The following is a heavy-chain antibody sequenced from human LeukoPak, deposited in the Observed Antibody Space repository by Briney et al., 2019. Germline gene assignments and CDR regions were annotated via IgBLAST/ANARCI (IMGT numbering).Heavy chain of an antibody. J-gene: IGHJ5*02. CDR2: INPSGGST. V-gene: IGHV1-46*01. CDR1: GYTFTSYY. D-gene: IGHD3-3*01. CDR3: ARDVRFLEWLSYNRFDP. Sequence: ASVKVSCKASGYTFTSYYMHWVRQAPGQGLEWMGIINPSGGSTSYAQKFQGRVTMTRDTSTSTVYMELSSLRSEDTAVYYCARDVRFLEWLSYNRFDPWGQGTLVTVSS.